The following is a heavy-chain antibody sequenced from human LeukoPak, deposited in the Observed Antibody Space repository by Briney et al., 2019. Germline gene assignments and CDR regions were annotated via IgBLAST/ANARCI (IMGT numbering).Heavy chain of an antibody. CDR2: IYHSGST. CDR1: GYPISSGYY. V-gene: IGHV4-38-2*01. Sequence: PSETLSLTCAVSGYPISSGYYWGWNRQPPGKGLEWIGSIYHSGSTYYNPSLKSRVTISVDTPKNQFSLKLSSVTAGDTAVYYCARGFGHNDYWGQGTLVTVSS. CDR3: ARGFGHNDY. J-gene: IGHJ4*02. D-gene: IGHD3-10*01.